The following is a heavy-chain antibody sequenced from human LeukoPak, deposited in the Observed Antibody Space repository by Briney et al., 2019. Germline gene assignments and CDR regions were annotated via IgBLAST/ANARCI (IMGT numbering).Heavy chain of an antibody. CDR3: ARGGYSSGLDY. CDR2: VSTDGICT. V-gene: IGHV3-74*01. D-gene: IGHD6-19*01. J-gene: IGHJ4*02. CDR1: DFGSLH. Sequence: GGSLRLSCVASDFGSLHMHWVRQAPGKGLVWVSRVSTDGICTAYADSVKGRFTISRDNAKNTVYLQMNSLRAEDTAVYYCARGGYSSGLDYWGQGTLVTVSS.